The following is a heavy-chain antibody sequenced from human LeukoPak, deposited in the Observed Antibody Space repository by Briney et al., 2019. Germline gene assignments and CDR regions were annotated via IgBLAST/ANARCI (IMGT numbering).Heavy chain of an antibody. J-gene: IGHJ4*02. V-gene: IGHV3-30*04. CDR2: ISYDGSNK. CDR1: GFTFGSYA. CDR3: ARDLVAGLFDY. Sequence: PGRSLRLSCAASGFTFGSYAMHWVRQAPGKGLEWVAVISYDGSNKYYADSVKGRFTISRDNSKNTLYLQMNSLRAEDTAVYYCARDLVAGLFDYWGQGTLVTVSS. D-gene: IGHD6-19*01.